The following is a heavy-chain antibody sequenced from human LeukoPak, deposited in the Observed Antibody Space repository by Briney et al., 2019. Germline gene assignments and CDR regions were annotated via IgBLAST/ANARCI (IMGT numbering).Heavy chain of an antibody. CDR2: ITSSSSNT. CDR1: GFTFRKYW. J-gene: IGHJ5*02. CDR3: SGYNWFDP. V-gene: IGHV3-21*01. Sequence: GGSLRLSCAASGFTFRKYWLRWVRHAPGKGLEWVSAITSSSSNTYYADSVKGRFTISRDNAKNSLYLQMNSLRAEDTAVYYCSGYNWFDPWGQGTLVTVSS.